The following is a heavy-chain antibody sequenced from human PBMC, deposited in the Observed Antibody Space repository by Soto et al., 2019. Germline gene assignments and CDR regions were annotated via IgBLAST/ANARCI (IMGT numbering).Heavy chain of an antibody. D-gene: IGHD3-3*01. J-gene: IGHJ6*02. V-gene: IGHV1-2*02. CDR1: GYTFTGYY. CDR3: AKYPYYDFWSGYEVYYYGMDV. CDR2: INPKSGGT. Sequence: QVQLVQSGAEVKKPGASVKVSCKASGYTFTGYYMHWVRQAPGRGLEWMGWINPKSGGTNYAQKFQGRVTMTRDTSISTAYMEPSKLRSDDTAVYYCAKYPYYDFWSGYEVYYYGMDVWGQGTTVTVSS.